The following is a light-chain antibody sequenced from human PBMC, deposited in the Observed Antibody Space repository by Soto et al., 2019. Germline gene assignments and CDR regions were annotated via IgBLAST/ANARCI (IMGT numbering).Light chain of an antibody. CDR3: QHYDCYPCT. V-gene: IGKV1-5*03. CDR1: QSINNW. CDR2: RAS. Sequence: DILMTQSPSSLSASVGDRVTITCRASQSINNWLAWYQQKPGKAPKLLIYRASNFVSGVPSRFSGSGSGTEFLLTSGSLQPDDFLIYYWQHYDCYPCTFGPGTKVDL. J-gene: IGKJ3*01.